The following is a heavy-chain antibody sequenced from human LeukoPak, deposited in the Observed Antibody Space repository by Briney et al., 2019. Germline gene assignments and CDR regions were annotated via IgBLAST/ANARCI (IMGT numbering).Heavy chain of an antibody. Sequence: GGSLRLSCAASGFTFTSYAMSWVRQAPGQGLEWVSAISGSGGSTNYAESVKGRFTISRDNSKNTQYLQMNSLRAEDTAVYYCAKAGRITVAQYYYYYYYRDVWGKGTTVSVSS. D-gene: IGHD6-19*01. CDR3: AKAGRITVAQYYYYYYYRDV. CDR1: GFTFTSYA. J-gene: IGHJ6*03. CDR2: ISGSGGST. V-gene: IGHV3-23*01.